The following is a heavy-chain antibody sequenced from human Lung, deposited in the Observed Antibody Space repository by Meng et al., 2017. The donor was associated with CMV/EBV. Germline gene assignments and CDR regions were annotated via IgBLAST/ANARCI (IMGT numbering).Heavy chain of an antibody. V-gene: IGHV4-59*01. D-gene: IGHD3-3*01. J-gene: IGHJ4*02. CDR2: IYYSGST. Sequence: GSLRLXCTVSGGSISSYYWSWIRQPPGKGLEWIGYIYYSGSTNYNPSLKSRVTISVDTSKNQFSLKLSSVTAADTAVYYCASGRFLEWLFVDYWGQGTLVTVSS. CDR1: GGSISSYY. CDR3: ASGRFLEWLFVDY.